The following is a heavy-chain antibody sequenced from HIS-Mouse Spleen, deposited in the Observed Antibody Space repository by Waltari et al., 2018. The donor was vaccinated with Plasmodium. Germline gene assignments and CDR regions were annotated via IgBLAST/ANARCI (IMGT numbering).Heavy chain of an antibody. CDR3: AKDRRSSSWYVDY. CDR2: ISYDGSNK. V-gene: IGHV3-30*18. CDR1: GFTFISYG. Sequence: QVQLVESGGGVVQPGRSLRLSCAASGFTFISYGMHWVRRAPGKGLEWVAVISYDGSNKYYADSVKGRFTISRDNSKNTLYLQMNSLRAEDTAVYYCAKDRRSSSWYVDYWGQGTLVTVSS. D-gene: IGHD6-13*01. J-gene: IGHJ4*02.